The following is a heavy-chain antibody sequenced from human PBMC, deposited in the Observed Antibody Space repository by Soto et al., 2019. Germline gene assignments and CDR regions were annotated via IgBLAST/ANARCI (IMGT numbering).Heavy chain of an antibody. V-gene: IGHV3-7*03. Sequence: EVQLVESGGGLVQPGGSLRLSCAGSGFTFSDYWMNWVRQAPGKGLEWVANIKKDGGGELYVDSVKGRFTISRDNAKNSVFLQMNSLRAEDTAVYYCVREWGRVTPDYWGQGTLVTVSS. D-gene: IGHD4-4*01. CDR3: VREWGRVTPDY. CDR1: GFTFSDYW. CDR2: IKKDGGGE. J-gene: IGHJ4*02.